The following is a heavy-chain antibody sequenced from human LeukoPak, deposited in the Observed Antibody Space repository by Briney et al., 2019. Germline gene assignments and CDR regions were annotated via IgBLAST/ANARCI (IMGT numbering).Heavy chain of an antibody. V-gene: IGHV4-4*07. CDR3: ARDLTVATRNAFDI. J-gene: IGHJ3*02. D-gene: IGHD5-12*01. CDR1: GGSISSYY. CDR2: IYTSGST. Sequence: PSETLSLTCTVSGGSISSYYGSWIRQPAGKGLEWIGRIYTSGSTNYNPSLKSRVTMSVDTSKNQFSLKLSSVTAADTAVYYCARDLTVATRNAFDIWGQGTMVTVSS.